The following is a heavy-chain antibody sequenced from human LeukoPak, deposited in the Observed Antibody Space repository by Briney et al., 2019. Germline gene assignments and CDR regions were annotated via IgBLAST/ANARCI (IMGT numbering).Heavy chain of an antibody. Sequence: GGSLRLSCAASGFTFSSYEMNWVRQAPGKGLEWVSYISSSGSTIYYADSVKGRFTISRDNAKNSLYLQMNSPRAEDTAVYYCARDSGPGYSSTWYDYWGQGTLVTVSS. CDR3: ARDSGPGYSSTWYDY. J-gene: IGHJ4*02. D-gene: IGHD6-13*01. V-gene: IGHV3-48*03. CDR1: GFTFSSYE. CDR2: ISSSGSTI.